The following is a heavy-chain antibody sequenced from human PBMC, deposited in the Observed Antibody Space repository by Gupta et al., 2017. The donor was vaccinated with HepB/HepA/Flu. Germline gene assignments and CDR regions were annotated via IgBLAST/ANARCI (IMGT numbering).Heavy chain of an antibody. CDR1: GFTFSDFP. CDR3: VGDHWYAFEI. J-gene: IGHJ3*02. D-gene: IGHD6-13*01. CDR2: IRSESSDI. Sequence: EVQLVESGGGLEQPGGSLRLSCAASGFTFSDFPMNWVRQAPGKGLEWLAHIRSESSDIEYADSVKGRFTISRDNAKNSLYLQMNNLRDEDTAVYYGVGDHWYAFEIWGHVTMISISS. V-gene: IGHV3-48*02.